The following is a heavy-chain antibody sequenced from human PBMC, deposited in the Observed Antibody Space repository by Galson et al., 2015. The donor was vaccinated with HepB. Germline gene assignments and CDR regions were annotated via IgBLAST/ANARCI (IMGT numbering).Heavy chain of an antibody. V-gene: IGHV7-4-1*02. CDR1: GHTFTTYA. Sequence: SVKVSCKASGHTFTTYAMNWVRQAPGQGLEWMGWINTNTGNPTYAQGFTGRLVFSLDTSVSTAYLQISSLKAEDTAVYYCARTPYYGSGNYYNAWFDPWGQGTLVTVSS. D-gene: IGHD3-10*01. CDR3: ARTPYYGSGNYYNAWFDP. CDR2: INTNTGNP. J-gene: IGHJ5*02.